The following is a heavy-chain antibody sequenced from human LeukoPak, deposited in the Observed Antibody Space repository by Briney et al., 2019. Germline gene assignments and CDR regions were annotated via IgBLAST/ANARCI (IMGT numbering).Heavy chain of an antibody. Sequence: PGGSLRLSCAASGFPFSSYSMNWVRQAPGKGLEWVSSISSSFSHIYYADSVKGRFTISRDNAKNSLYLHMNSLRAEDTAAYYCARDLVYCSGASCYQRGFDYWGQGSLVTVSS. D-gene: IGHD2-15*01. CDR3: ARDLVYCSGASCYQRGFDY. V-gene: IGHV3-21*01. CDR2: ISSSFSHI. J-gene: IGHJ4*02. CDR1: GFPFSSYS.